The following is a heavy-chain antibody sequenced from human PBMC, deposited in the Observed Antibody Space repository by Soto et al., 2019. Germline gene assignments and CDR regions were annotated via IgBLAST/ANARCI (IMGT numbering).Heavy chain of an antibody. CDR1: GFTFSSYA. V-gene: IGHV3-30-3*01. D-gene: IGHD2-2*01. CDR2: ISYDGSNK. Sequence: GGSLRLSCAASGFTFSSYAMHWVRQAPGKGLEWVAVISYDGSNKYYADSVKGRFTISRDNSKNTLYLQMNSLRAEDTAVYYCAVPAGYYYGMDVWGQGTTVPVSS. J-gene: IGHJ6*02. CDR3: AVPAGYYYGMDV.